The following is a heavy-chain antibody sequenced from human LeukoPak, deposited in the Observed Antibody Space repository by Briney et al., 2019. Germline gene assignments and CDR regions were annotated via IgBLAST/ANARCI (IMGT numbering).Heavy chain of an antibody. D-gene: IGHD3-10*01. J-gene: IGHJ6*02. CDR1: GYTFTSYG. CDR3: ARDITVVTPFYYYYGMDV. V-gene: IGHV1-18*01. Sequence: GASVKVSCKASGYTFTSYGISWVRQAPGQGLVWIGWIITYNGNTNYAQNLQGRVTMTTDTSTSTAYMELRSLRSDDTAVYYCARDITVVTPFYYYYGMDVWGQGTTVTVSS. CDR2: IITYNGNT.